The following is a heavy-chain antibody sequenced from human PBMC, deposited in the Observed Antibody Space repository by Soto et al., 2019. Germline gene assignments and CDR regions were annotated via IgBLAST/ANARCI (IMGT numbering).Heavy chain of an antibody. V-gene: IGHV4-59*11. D-gene: IGHD5-18*01. CDR1: GGSISGHY. CDR3: ARDHPHSYGVYYFDY. J-gene: IGHJ4*02. Sequence: SETLCLTCTVSGGSISGHYWNWIRKSPGKGLEWIGYIYSSGSTHYNPSLQNRVTISIDTSKNQVSLKVNSVTAADTAVYYCARDHPHSYGVYYFDYWGQGTPVTVSS. CDR2: IYSSGST.